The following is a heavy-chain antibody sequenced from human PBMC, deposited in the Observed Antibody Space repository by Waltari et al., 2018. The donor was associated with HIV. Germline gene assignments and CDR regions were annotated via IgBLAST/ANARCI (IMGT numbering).Heavy chain of an antibody. J-gene: IGHJ4*02. CDR3: ARAESTTWANFDF. V-gene: IGHV1-2*04. CDR1: GYTFAAYY. D-gene: IGHD1-26*01. CDR2: IKPTDGDT. Sequence: QVQLVQSGSEVKNSGASVRVSCHTSGYTFAAYYIYWMRQAPGEGLEWLGWIKPTDGDTGDAQKFQGWLSVTRDTSTGTVYMSLSRLRSDDTATYYCARAESTTWANFDFWGQGTLVSVSS.